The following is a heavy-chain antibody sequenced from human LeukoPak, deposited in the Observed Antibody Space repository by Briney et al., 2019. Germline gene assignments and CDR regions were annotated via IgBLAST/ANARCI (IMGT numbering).Heavy chain of an antibody. CDR3: AREPGFCTSGVCYTRSFDY. CDR2: ISSSGSTI. V-gene: IGHV3-48*03. CDR1: GFTFSSYE. D-gene: IGHD2-8*01. J-gene: IGHJ4*02. Sequence: GGSLRLSCAASGFTFSSYEMNWVRQAPGKGLEWVSYISSSGSTIYYADPVKGRFTISRDNAKNSLYLQMNSLRAEDTAVYYCAREPGFCTSGVCYTRSFDYWGQGTLVTVSS.